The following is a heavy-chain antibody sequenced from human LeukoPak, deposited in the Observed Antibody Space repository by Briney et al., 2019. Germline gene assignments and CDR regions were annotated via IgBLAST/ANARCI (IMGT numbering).Heavy chain of an antibody. CDR1: GFTFSSYA. Sequence: GGSLRLSCTASGFTFSSYAMHWVRQAPYKGLEWVAFIRFDGSDKYYADSVKGRFTISRDNSKNTLYLQMNSLRADDTAVYYCAKDRYGDYVFDYWGQGTLVTVSS. J-gene: IGHJ4*02. V-gene: IGHV3-30*02. CDR3: AKDRYGDYVFDY. D-gene: IGHD4-17*01. CDR2: IRFDGSDK.